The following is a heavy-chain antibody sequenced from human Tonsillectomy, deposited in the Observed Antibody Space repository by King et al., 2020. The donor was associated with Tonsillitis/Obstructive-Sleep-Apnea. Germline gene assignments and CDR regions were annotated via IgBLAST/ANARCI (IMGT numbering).Heavy chain of an antibody. CDR2: ISYDGSNK. Sequence: VQLVESGGGVVQPGRSLRLSCAASGFTFSSYAMHWVRQAPGKGLEWVAVISYDGSNKYYADSVKGRFTISRDNSKNTLYLQMNSLRAEDPAVYYCAGSKVEWLVRRYYYMDVWGKGTTVTVSS. V-gene: IGHV3-30*01. J-gene: IGHJ6*03. CDR1: GFTFSSYA. D-gene: IGHD6-19*01. CDR3: AGSKVEWLVRRYYYMDV.